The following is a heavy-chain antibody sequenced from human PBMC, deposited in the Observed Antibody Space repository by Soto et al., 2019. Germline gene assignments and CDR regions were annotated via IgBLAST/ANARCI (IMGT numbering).Heavy chain of an antibody. D-gene: IGHD6-13*01. J-gene: IGHJ1*01. Sequence: GGSLRLSCAASGFTFSSYAMHWVRQAPGKGLEWVAVISYDGSNKYYADSVKGRFTISRDNSKNTLYLQMNSLRAEDTAVYYCARDCSSSWSVCGYFQHWGQGTLVTVSS. CDR2: ISYDGSNK. CDR1: GFTFSSYA. CDR3: ARDCSSSWSVCGYFQH. V-gene: IGHV3-30-3*01.